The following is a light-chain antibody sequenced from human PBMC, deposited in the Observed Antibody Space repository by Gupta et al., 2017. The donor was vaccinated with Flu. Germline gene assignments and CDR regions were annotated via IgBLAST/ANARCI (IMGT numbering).Light chain of an antibody. CDR1: SSDIGAGYG. CDR3: QSFDTSLNVYV. Sequence: QSVLAPPPSVSGAPGHRVTISCTGSSSDIGAGYGVHWYQQLPGTAPKLLIYENKYRPSGVPDRFSGSMSGTSASLAITGLQAEDEADYYCQSFDTSLNVYVFGTGTKVTVL. V-gene: IGLV1-40*01. J-gene: IGLJ1*01. CDR2: ENK.